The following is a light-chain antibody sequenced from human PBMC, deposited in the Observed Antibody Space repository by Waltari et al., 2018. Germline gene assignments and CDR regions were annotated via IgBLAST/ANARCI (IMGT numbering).Light chain of an antibody. V-gene: IGKV1-5*03. CDR2: KAS. J-gene: IGKJ1*01. CDR3: LQYNGEPRT. Sequence: DIQMTQSPSTLSATVGDRVTITCRASQNINTWLAWHQQKPGRAPKLLIYKASHLESGVPSRFSGSGSGTEFTLTISSLQPDDFATYYCLQYNGEPRTFGQGTKVEVK. CDR1: QNINTW.